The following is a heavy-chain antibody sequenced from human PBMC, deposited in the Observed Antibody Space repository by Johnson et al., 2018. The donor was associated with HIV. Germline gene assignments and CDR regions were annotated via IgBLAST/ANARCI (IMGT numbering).Heavy chain of an antibody. CDR3: AKVGYYYDSSGYYYGAFDI. J-gene: IGHJ3*02. CDR2: IKQDGSET. D-gene: IGHD3-22*01. V-gene: IGHV3-7*05. CDR1: GFTLSRYW. Sequence: VQLVESGGGVVQPGRSLRLSCAASGFTLSRYWMSWVRQAPGKGLEWVANIKQDGSETYYVDAVKGRFTISRDNSKNTLYLEMNSLSAEDTAVYYCAKVGYYYDSSGYYYGAFDIWGQGTMVTVSS.